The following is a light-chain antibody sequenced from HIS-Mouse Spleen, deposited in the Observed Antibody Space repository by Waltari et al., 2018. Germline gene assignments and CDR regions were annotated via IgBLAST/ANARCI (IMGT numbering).Light chain of an antibody. CDR3: QQLNSYPTT. J-gene: IGKJ1*01. V-gene: IGKV1-9*01. CDR1: QGISSY. Sequence: DIQLTQSPSFLSASVGDRVTITCRASQGISSYLAWYQQKPGKAPKLLIYAASTLQSGVPSRFSGSGSGTEFTLTICSLQPEDFAAYYCQQLNSYPTTFGQGTKVEIK. CDR2: AAS.